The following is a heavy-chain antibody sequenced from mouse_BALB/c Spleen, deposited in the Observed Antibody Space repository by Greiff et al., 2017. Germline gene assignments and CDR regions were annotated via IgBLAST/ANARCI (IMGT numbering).Heavy chain of an antibody. CDR2: ISSGGSYT. D-gene: IGHD2-1*01. CDR3: ARLKRASDYGNYVGYFDV. J-gene: IGHJ1*01. CDR1: GFTFSSYA. Sequence: EVKLMESGGGLVKPGGSLKLSCAASGFTFSSYAMSWVRQSPEKRLEWVAEISSGGSYTYYPDTVTGRFTISRDNAKNTLYLEMSSLRSEDTAMYYCARLKRASDYGNYVGYFDVWGAGTTVTVSS. V-gene: IGHV5-9-4*01.